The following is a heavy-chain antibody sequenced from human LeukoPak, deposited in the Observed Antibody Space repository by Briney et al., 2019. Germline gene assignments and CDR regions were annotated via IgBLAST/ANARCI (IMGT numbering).Heavy chain of an antibody. CDR2: IYASGST. D-gene: IGHD7-27*01. Sequence: SETLSLTCTVSGVSIIDHDGSWIRQPPGRGLEWIGNIYASGSTYFNPSLTSRVAISVDTSKNQFSLNLTSVTAADTAMFYCARLKPNVLGTFDSWGQGALVTVSS. V-gene: IGHV4-4*09. CDR3: ARLKPNVLGTFDS. J-gene: IGHJ4*02. CDR1: GVSIIDHD.